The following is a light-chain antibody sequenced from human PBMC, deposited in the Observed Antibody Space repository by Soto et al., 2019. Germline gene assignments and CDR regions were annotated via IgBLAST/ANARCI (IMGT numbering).Light chain of an antibody. CDR1: QSLLHSNGYNY. J-gene: IGKJ4*01. CDR2: LGS. Sequence: DIVMTQSPLSLPVTPGEPASISCRSSQSLLHSNGYNYLDWYLQKPGQSPQLLIYLGSNRASGVPDWFSGSGSGTDFTLKISRVEAGDVGVYYCMQALQTPLTFGGGTKVEIK. CDR3: MQALQTPLT. V-gene: IGKV2-28*01.